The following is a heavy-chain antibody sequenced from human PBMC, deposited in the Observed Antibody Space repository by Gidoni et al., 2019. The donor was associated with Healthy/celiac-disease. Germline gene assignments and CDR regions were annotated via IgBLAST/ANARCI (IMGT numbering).Heavy chain of an antibody. J-gene: IGHJ4*02. CDR2: ISYDGSNK. CDR1: GFTFSSDG. Sequence: QVQLVESGGGVVQPGRSRRLSCAASGFTFSSDGMHWVRQAPGKGLEWVAVISYDGSNKYYADSVKGRFTISRDNSKNTLYLQMNSLRAEDTAVYYCARFTEGHDYWGQGTLVTVSS. V-gene: IGHV3-30*03. CDR3: ARFTEGHDY.